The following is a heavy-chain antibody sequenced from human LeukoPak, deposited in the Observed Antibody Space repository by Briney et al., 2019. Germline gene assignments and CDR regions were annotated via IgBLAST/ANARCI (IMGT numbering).Heavy chain of an antibody. CDR1: GFTFNSYT. CDR2: IKQDASEK. V-gene: IGHV3-7*01. J-gene: IGHJ4*02. Sequence: GGSLRLSCAASGFTFNSYTMNWIRQAPGKGLEWVGNIKQDASEKYYMDSVKGRFTVSRDNAKNSVYLEMNSLRVEDTAVYYCARDFRFHDDYWGQGTLVTVSS. CDR3: ARDFRFHDDY.